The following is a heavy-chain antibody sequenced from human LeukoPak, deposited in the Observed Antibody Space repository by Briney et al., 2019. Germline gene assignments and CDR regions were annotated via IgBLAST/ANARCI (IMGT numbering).Heavy chain of an antibody. CDR1: GYTLTELS. CDR3: ATFTMVRGVLIAPHGFDP. D-gene: IGHD3-10*01. V-gene: IGHV1-24*01. Sequence: EASVKVSCKVSGYTLTELSMHWVRQAPGKGLEWMGGFDPEDGETIYAQKFQGRVTMTEDTSTDTAYMELSSLRSEDTAVYYCATFTMVRGVLIAPHGFDPWGQGTLVTVSS. CDR2: FDPEDGET. J-gene: IGHJ5*02.